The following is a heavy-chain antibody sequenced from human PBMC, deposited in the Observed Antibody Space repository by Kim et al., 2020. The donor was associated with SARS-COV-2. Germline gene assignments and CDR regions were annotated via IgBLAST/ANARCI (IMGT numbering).Heavy chain of an antibody. CDR1: GGSISSYY. CDR2: IYYSGST. V-gene: IGHV4-59*08. Sequence: SETLSLTCTVSGGSISSYYWSWIRQPPGKGLEWIGYIYYSGSTNYNPSLKSRVTISVDTSKNQFSLKLSSVTAADTAVYYCARLSGAAAGTYYYYYYGMDVWGQGTPVTVSS. J-gene: IGHJ6*02. CDR3: ARLSGAAAGTYYYYYYGMDV. D-gene: IGHD6-13*01.